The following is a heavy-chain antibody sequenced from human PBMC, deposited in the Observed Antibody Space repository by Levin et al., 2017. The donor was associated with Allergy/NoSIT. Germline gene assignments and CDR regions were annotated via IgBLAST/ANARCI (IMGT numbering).Heavy chain of an antibody. V-gene: IGHV3-9*01. Sequence: GGSLRLSCAASGFTFADYAMHWVRQAPGKGLEWVSGISWNSDTMGYADSVKGRFTISRDNAKNSLYLQMNNLRAEDTALYYCAKDTHYFYDSSGPIDSWGQGTLVTVSS. CDR3: AKDTHYFYDSSGPIDS. D-gene: IGHD3-22*01. CDR1: GFTFADYA. J-gene: IGHJ4*02. CDR2: ISWNSDTM.